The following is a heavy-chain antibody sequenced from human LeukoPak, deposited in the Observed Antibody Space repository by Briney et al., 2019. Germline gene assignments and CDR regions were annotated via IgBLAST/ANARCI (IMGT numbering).Heavy chain of an antibody. J-gene: IGHJ5*02. CDR2: IYTSGST. Sequence: SQTLSLTCTVSGGSITSGSSYYWSWIRQPAGKGLEWIGRIYTSGSTNYNPSLKSRVTMSVDTSKNQFSLKLSSVTAADTAVYYCARAWELPGGWFDPWGQGTLVTVSS. CDR1: GGSITSGSSYY. D-gene: IGHD1-26*01. CDR3: ARAWELPGGWFDP. V-gene: IGHV4-61*02.